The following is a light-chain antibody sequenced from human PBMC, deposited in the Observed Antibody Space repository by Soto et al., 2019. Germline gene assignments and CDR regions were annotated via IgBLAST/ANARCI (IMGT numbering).Light chain of an antibody. CDR3: QQRSNWPRWT. Sequence: EIVLTQSPATLSLSPGERATLSCRASQSVSSYLAWYQRKPGPAPRLLIYDASNRATGIPARFSGSGSGTDFTLTISSLEPEDFAVYYCQQRSNWPRWTFGQGTKVDIK. CDR2: DAS. V-gene: IGKV3-11*01. CDR1: QSVSSY. J-gene: IGKJ1*01.